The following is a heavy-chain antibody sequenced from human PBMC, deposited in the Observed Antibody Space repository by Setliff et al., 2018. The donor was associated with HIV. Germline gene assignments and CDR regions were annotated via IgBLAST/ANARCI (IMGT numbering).Heavy chain of an antibody. D-gene: IGHD1-26*01. CDR3: ARSPEWGAGGIDY. J-gene: IGHJ4*02. V-gene: IGHV4-38-2*02. CDR1: GYSISSGYF. Sequence: SETLSLTCSVSGYSISSGYFWGWIRRPPGKGLEWIGYVYFTGHTNFNPSLKSRVTMSIDTPQNQFSLTLTSVTAADTAVYYCARSPEWGAGGIDYWGQGTLVTVSS. CDR2: VYFTGHT.